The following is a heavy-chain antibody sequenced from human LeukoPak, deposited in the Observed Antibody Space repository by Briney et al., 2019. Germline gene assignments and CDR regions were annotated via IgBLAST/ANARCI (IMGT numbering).Heavy chain of an antibody. J-gene: IGHJ3*02. V-gene: IGHV4-61*02. CDR2: IYTSGST. Sequence: SETPSLTCTVSGGSVSSGDYYWTWIRQPAGKGLEWIGRIYTSGSTSYSPSLKSRVTISLDTSKNQFSLRLSSVTAADTAVYYCARGVGLRFLEIGAFDIWGQGTMVTVSS. CDR3: ARGVGLRFLEIGAFDI. CDR1: GGSVSSGDYY. D-gene: IGHD3-3*01.